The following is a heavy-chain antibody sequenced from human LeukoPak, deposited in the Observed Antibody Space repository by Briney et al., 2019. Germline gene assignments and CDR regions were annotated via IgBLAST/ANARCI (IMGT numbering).Heavy chain of an antibody. CDR1: GGSISSSSYY. CDR2: IYYSGST. V-gene: IGHV4-39*07. CDR3: ASCGGWDPYWYFDL. Sequence: SETLSLTCTVSGGSISSSSYYWGWIRQPPGKGLEWIGSIYYSGSTYYNPSLKSRVTISVDTSKNQFSLKLSSVTAADTAVYYCASCGGWDPYWYFDLWGRGTLVTVSS. J-gene: IGHJ2*01. D-gene: IGHD6-19*01.